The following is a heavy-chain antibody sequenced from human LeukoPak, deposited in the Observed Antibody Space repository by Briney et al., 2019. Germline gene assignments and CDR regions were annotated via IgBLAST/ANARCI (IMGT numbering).Heavy chain of an antibody. D-gene: IGHD3-22*01. CDR1: GGSISSSGYF. V-gene: IGHV4-39*01. CDR3: ARQRDYYDSSGYDYFDY. Sequence: PSETLSLTCTVSGGSISSSGYFWGWIRQPPGKGLAWIGSIHYSGSTYYNPSLKSRVSISVDTSRNQFSLRLTSVTAADTAVYYCARQRDYYDSSGYDYFDYWGQGTLVTVSS. CDR2: IHYSGST. J-gene: IGHJ4*02.